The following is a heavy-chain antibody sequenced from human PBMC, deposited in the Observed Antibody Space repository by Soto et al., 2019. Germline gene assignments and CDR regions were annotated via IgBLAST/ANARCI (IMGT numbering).Heavy chain of an antibody. D-gene: IGHD3-10*01. CDR2: ISYDGSNK. Sequence: GGSLRLSCAASGFTFSSYAMHWVRQAPGKGLEWVAVISYDGSNKYYADSVKGRFTISRDNSKNTLYLQMNSLRAEDTAVYYCARFGDLWFGDLFDYWGQGTLVTVSS. V-gene: IGHV3-30-3*01. CDR3: ARFGDLWFGDLFDY. CDR1: GFTFSSYA. J-gene: IGHJ4*02.